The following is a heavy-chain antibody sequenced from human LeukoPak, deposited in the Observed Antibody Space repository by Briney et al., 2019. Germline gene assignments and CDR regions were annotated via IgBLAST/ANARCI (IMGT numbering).Heavy chain of an antibody. CDR1: GFTFDDYG. J-gene: IGHJ4*02. CDR3: ARFLFGGSHPIDY. Sequence: GRSLRLACAASGFTFDDYGMNWVRQAPGKGLEWVSGINWNGGSTGYADSVKGRFTISRDNAKNSLYLQMNSLRAEDTALYYCARFLFGGSHPIDYWGQGTLVTVSS. D-gene: IGHD3-10*02. CDR2: INWNGGST. V-gene: IGHV3-20*04.